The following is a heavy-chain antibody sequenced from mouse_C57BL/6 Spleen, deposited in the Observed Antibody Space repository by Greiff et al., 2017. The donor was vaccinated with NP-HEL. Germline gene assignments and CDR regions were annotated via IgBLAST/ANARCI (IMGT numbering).Heavy chain of an antibody. J-gene: IGHJ1*03. Sequence: EVQVVESGGGLVQPKGSLKLSCAASGFTFNTYAMHWVRQAPGKGLEWVARIRSKSSNYATYYADSGKDRFTISRDESQTMLSLQMNHLKTEDTALDVCVRRRAYSGSIGYFDVWGTGTTVTVSS. CDR1: GFTFNTYA. V-gene: IGHV10-3*01. CDR3: VRRRAYSGSIGYFDV. D-gene: IGHD1-1*01. CDR2: IRSKSSNYAT.